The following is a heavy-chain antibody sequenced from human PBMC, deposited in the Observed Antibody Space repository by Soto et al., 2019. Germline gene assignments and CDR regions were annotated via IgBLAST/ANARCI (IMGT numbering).Heavy chain of an antibody. CDR3: ARYTSSWPYYFDY. Sequence: SETLSLTCTVSGGSISNNNYYWGWIRQPPGKGLEWIGNIYYSGTTSFSPSLKSRVTISVDTSENQFSLKLSSVTASDTAVYYCARYTSSWPYYFDYWGLGTLVT. J-gene: IGHJ4*02. CDR1: GGSISNNNYY. D-gene: IGHD6-13*01. CDR2: IYYSGTT. V-gene: IGHV4-39*01.